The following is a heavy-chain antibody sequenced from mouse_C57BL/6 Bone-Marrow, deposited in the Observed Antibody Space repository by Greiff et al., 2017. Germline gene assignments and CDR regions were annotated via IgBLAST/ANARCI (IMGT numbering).Heavy chain of an antibody. D-gene: IGHD2-1*01. V-gene: IGHV5-17*01. Sequence: EVKLVESGGGLVKPGGSLKLSCAASGFTFSDYGMHWVRQAPEKGLEWVAYISSGSSTIYYADTVKGRFTISRDNAKNTLFLQMTSLRSEDTAMYYCARGGNYSAWFAYWGQGTLVTVSA. CDR2: ISSGSSTI. CDR3: ARGGNYSAWFAY. J-gene: IGHJ3*01. CDR1: GFTFSDYG.